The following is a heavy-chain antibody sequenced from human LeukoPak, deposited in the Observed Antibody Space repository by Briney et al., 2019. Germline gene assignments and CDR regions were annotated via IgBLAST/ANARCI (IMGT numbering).Heavy chain of an antibody. J-gene: IGHJ2*01. Sequence: PSETLSLTCTVSGYSISSGYYWGWIRQPPGKGLEWIGSIYHSGSTYYNPSLKSRVTISVDTSKNQFSLKLNSVTAADTAVYYCARDRKYDWYFDLWGRGTLVTVSS. V-gene: IGHV4-38-2*02. CDR1: GYSISSGYY. CDR2: IYHSGST. CDR3: ARDRKYDWYFDL. D-gene: IGHD2-2*01.